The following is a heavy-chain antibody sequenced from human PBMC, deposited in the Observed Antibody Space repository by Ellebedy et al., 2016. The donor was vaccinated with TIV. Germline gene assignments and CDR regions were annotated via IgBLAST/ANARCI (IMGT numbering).Heavy chain of an antibody. CDR1: GFTFSSYA. J-gene: IGHJ4*02. CDR2: ISYDGSNK. Sequence: GGSLRLSCAASGFTFSSYAMHWVRQAPGKGLEWVAVISYDGSNKYYADSVKGRFTISRDNSKNTLYLQMNSLRPEDTAVYYCARSDYGDYVFDYWGQGTLVTVSS. CDR3: ARSDYGDYVFDY. V-gene: IGHV3-30-3*01. D-gene: IGHD4-17*01.